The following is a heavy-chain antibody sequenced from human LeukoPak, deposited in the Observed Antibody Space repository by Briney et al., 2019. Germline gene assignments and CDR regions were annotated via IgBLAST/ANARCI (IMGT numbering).Heavy chain of an antibody. J-gene: IGHJ6*02. CDR3: ARSGTLGGYYYYYYGMDV. Sequence: ASVKVSCKASGYTFTSYYMHWVRRAPGQGLEWMGIINPSGGSTSCAQKFQGRVTMTRDTSTSTVYMELSSLRSEDTAVYYCARSGTLGGYYYYYYGMDVWGQGTTVTVSS. D-gene: IGHD6-25*01. CDR2: INPSGGST. V-gene: IGHV1-46*01. CDR1: GYTFTSYY.